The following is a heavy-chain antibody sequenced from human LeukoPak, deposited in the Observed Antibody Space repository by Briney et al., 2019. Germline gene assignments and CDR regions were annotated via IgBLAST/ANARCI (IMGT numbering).Heavy chain of an antibody. CDR1: GFAFSGFA. V-gene: IGHV3-23*01. Sequence: GGSLRLSCSASGFAFSGFAMGWVRQAPGKGLEWVSSISGSGGNTYYADSVEGRFTVSRDNSKNALYLQMNSLRAEDTALYYCARGRGGDYVPSRFDYWGQGTLVTVSS. CDR3: ARGRGGDYVPSRFDY. D-gene: IGHD4-17*01. CDR2: ISGSGGNT. J-gene: IGHJ4*02.